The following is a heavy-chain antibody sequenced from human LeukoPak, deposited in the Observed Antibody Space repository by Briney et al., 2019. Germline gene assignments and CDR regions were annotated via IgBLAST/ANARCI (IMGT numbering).Heavy chain of an antibody. CDR1: EFTFTSYE. CDR3: ASHSAWYLRSLDY. CDR2: ISNSGNTK. J-gene: IGHJ4*02. D-gene: IGHD6-19*01. V-gene: IGHV3-48*03. Sequence: GGSLRLSCAASEFTFTSYELNWVRQAPGKGLEWISYISNSGNTKHYADSVKGRFTISRDNAKNSLYLQMNSLRAEDTAVYYCASHSAWYLRSLDYWGRGTLVTVSS.